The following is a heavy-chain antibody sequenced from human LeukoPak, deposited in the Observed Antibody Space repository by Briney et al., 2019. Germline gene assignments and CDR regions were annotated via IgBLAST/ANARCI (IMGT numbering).Heavy chain of an antibody. Sequence: SQTLSLTCTVSGGSISSGDYYWSWIRQPAGKGLEWIGRIYTSGSTNYNPSLKSRVTMSVDTSKNQFSLKLSSVTAADTAVYYCARGRYCSSTSCPKTFDYWGQGTLVTVSS. CDR3: ARGRYCSSTSCPKTFDY. D-gene: IGHD2-2*01. V-gene: IGHV4-61*02. CDR1: GGSISSGDYY. J-gene: IGHJ4*02. CDR2: IYTSGST.